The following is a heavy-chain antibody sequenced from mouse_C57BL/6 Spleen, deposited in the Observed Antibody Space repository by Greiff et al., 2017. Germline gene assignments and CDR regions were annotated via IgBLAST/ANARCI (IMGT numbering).Heavy chain of an antibody. V-gene: IGHV1-22*01. CDR1: GYTFTDYN. J-gene: IGHJ4*01. CDR3: AGDYYGSVYAMDY. Sequence: EVQLQQSGPELVKPGASVKMSCKASGYTFTDYNMHWVKQSHGKSLEWIGYINPNNGGTSYNQKFKGKATLTVNKSSSTAYMELRSLTSEDSAVCYCAGDYYGSVYAMDYWGQGTSVTVSS. D-gene: IGHD1-1*01. CDR2: INPNNGGT.